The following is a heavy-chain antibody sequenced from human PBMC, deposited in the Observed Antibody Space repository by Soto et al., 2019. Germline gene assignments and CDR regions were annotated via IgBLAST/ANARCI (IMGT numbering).Heavy chain of an antibody. CDR2: IVVGSGNT. CDR3: AAGRYFYDSSGYRNYFDY. J-gene: IGHJ4*02. V-gene: IGHV1-58*01. Sequence: SVKVTCKASGFTFTSSAVQWVRQARGQRLELIGWIVVGSGNTNYAQKLQERVTITRDMPTSTAYMELSILRSEDTAVYYCAAGRYFYDSSGYRNYFDYWGQGTLVTVSS. D-gene: IGHD3-22*01. CDR1: GFTFTSSA.